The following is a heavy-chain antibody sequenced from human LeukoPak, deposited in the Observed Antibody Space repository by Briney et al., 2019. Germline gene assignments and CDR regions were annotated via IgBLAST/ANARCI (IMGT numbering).Heavy chain of an antibody. J-gene: IGHJ4*02. CDR2: MKQGGSEK. D-gene: IGHD3-10*01. CDR3: ASVRMTMIRGVISFFDY. V-gene: IGHV3-7*01. CDR1: GFTFSSYW. Sequence: PGGSLRLSCAASGFTFSSYWMSWVRQAPGKGLEWVASMKQGGSEKYSLDSVKGRFTISRDNAKNSLFLQMNSLRAEDTAVCYCASVRMTMIRGVISFFDYWGQGTLVTVSS.